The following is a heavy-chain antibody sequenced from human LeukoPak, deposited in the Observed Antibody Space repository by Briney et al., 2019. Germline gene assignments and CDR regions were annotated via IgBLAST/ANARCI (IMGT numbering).Heavy chain of an antibody. D-gene: IGHD5-18*01. CDR3: AGSGYSFDY. CDR1: GGSISSYY. Sequence: SETLSLTCTVSGGSISSYYWSWIRQPPGKGLEWIGYIYYSGSTYYNPSLKSRVTISVDRSKNQFSLKLSSVTAADTAVYYCAGSGYSFDYWGQGTLVTVSS. V-gene: IGHV4-59*12. CDR2: IYYSGST. J-gene: IGHJ4*02.